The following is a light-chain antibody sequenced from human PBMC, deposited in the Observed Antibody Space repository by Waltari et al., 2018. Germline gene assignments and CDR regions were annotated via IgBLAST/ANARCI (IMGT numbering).Light chain of an antibody. CDR1: SSNIGAGYD. Sequence: APGQRVTISCTGSSSNIGAGYDVHWYQQLPGTAPKLLIYGNSNRPSGVPDRFAGSTSGTSASLAITGLQAEDEADYYCQSYDSSLSVHVVFGGGTKLTVL. CDR2: GNS. V-gene: IGLV1-40*01. CDR3: QSYDSSLSVHVV. J-gene: IGLJ2*01.